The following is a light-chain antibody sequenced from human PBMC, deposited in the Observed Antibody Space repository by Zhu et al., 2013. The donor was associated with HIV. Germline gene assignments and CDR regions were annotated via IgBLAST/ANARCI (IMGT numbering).Light chain of an antibody. CDR1: QPITSTY. CDR3: QHHGTLPPFT. CDR2: DAS. V-gene: IGKV3-20*01. Sequence: EIVLAQSPGTLSLSPGERATLSCRASQPITSTYLAWYQQKPGQAPRLLIYDASTRATGTPDRFSGSGSGTDFTLTVSRLEPEDFAVYYCQHHGTLPPFTFGPGTKVDI. J-gene: IGKJ3*01.